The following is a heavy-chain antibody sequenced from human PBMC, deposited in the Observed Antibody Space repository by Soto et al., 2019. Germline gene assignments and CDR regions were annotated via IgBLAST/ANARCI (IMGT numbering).Heavy chain of an antibody. D-gene: IGHD4-17*01. CDR3: ASEAFYGGYFDY. CDR2: IVVGSGNT. Sequence: SVKVSCKASGFTFTPSAVQWVRQSRGQRLEWIGWIVVGSGNTNYAQKFQERVTFTRDMSIRTAYMELSSLRSEDTAVYYCASEAFYGGYFDYWGQGTLVTVSS. CDR1: GFTFTPSA. J-gene: IGHJ4*02. V-gene: IGHV1-58*01.